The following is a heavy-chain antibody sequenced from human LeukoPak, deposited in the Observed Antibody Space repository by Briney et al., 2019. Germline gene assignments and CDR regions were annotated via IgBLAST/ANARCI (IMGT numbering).Heavy chain of an antibody. J-gene: IGHJ5*02. V-gene: IGHV3-74*01. CDR2: IASDGSST. CDR3: ARDYDFWSGYQTNWFDP. CDR1: GFTFSSYW. Sequence: GGSLRLSCAASGFTFSSYWMNWVRQAPGKGLVWVSRIASDGSSTTYADSVKGRFSISRDNSKNTLYLQMNSLRAEDTAVYYCARDYDFWSGYQTNWFDPWGQGTLVTVSS. D-gene: IGHD3-3*01.